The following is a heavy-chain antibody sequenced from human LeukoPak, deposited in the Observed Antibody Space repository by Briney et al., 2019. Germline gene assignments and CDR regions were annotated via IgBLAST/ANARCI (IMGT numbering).Heavy chain of an antibody. CDR2: IYYSGST. Sequence: SETLSLTCTVSGGSTSSSSYYWGWIRQPPGKGLEWIGSIYYSGSTYYNPSLKSRVTMSVDTSKSQFSLKLSSVTAADTAVYYCASRDRGGYNWFDVWGQGTLVAVSS. D-gene: IGHD3-10*01. J-gene: IGHJ5*02. CDR3: ASRDRGGYNWFDV. V-gene: IGHV4-39*01. CDR1: GGSTSSSSYY.